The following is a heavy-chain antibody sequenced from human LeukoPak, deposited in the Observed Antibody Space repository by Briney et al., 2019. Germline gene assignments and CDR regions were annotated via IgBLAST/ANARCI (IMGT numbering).Heavy chain of an antibody. Sequence: SETLSLTCTVSGGSISSYYWSWIRQPPGKGLEWIGYIYYSGSTNYNPSLKSRVTISVDTSKNQFSLKLSSVTAADTAVYYCARGYSSGWDYYYYGMDVWGQGTTVTVSS. J-gene: IGHJ6*02. V-gene: IGHV4-59*01. CDR1: GGSISSYY. CDR3: ARGYSSGWDYYYYGMDV. CDR2: IYYSGST. D-gene: IGHD6-19*01.